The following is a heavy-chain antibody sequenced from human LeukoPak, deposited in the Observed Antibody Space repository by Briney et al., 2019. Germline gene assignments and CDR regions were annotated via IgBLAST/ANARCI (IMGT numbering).Heavy chain of an antibody. CDR2: INHSGST. J-gene: IGHJ4*02. D-gene: IGHD4-17*01. CDR3: AREGYGDHFDY. V-gene: IGHV4-34*01. Sequence: SETLSLTCAVYGGSFSGYYWSWIRQPPGKGLEWIGEINHSGSTNYNPSLKSRVTISVDTSKNQFSLKLSSVTAADTAVYYCAREGYGDHFDYWGQGTLVTVSS. CDR1: GGSFSGYY.